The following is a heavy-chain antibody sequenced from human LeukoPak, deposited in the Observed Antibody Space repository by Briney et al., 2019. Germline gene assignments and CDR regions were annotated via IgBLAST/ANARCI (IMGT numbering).Heavy chain of an antibody. D-gene: IGHD2-21*01. CDR1: GYTFTSYG. J-gene: IGHJ4*02. Sequence: ASVKVSCKASGYTFTSYGISWVRQAPGQGLEWMGWISAYNGNTNYVQKLQGRVTMTTDTSTSTAYMELSSLRSEDTAVYYCAKDTVVVIATFDYWGQGTLVTVSS. V-gene: IGHV1-18*01. CDR3: AKDTVVVIATFDY. CDR2: ISAYNGNT.